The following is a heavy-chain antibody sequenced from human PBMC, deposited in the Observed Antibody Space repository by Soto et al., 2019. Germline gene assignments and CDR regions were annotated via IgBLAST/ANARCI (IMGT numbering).Heavy chain of an antibody. Sequence: QVQLVESGGGVVQPGRSLRLSCAASGFTFSSYGMHWVRQAPGKGLEWVAVISYDGSNKYYADSVKGRFTISRDNSKNTLYLQMNSLRAEDTAVYYCAKDLKGLRFLEWLPNWFDPWGKGTLVTVSS. J-gene: IGHJ5*02. V-gene: IGHV3-30*18. CDR2: ISYDGSNK. D-gene: IGHD3-3*01. CDR3: AKDLKGLRFLEWLPNWFDP. CDR1: GFTFSSYG.